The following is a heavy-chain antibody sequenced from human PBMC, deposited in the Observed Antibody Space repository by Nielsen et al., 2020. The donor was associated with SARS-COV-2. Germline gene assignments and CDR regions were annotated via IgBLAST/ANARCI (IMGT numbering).Heavy chain of an antibody. J-gene: IGHJ2*01. CDR2: INPKTGST. Sequence: ASVKVSCKASGFTFINYYFHWVRQVPGRGPEWMGMINPKTGSTSSTQNFQDRVRMTRDTSTRAVYLEVITLRSDDTAVYYCARDSGITVNQGYFDLWGRGTLVTVSS. CDR3: ARDSGITVNQGYFDL. D-gene: IGHD3-10*01. CDR1: GFTFINYY. V-gene: IGHV1-46*01.